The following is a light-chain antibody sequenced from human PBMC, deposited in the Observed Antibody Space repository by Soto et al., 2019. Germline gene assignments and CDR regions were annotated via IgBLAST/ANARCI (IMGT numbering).Light chain of an antibody. V-gene: IGKV3-15*01. CDR1: QSVSSN. Sequence: DIVMTQSPATLSVSPGERATLSCRASQSVSSNLAWYQQRPGQAPRLLIYGASTRATGITARISGSGSGIEFTLTISSLQSEDFAVYYCQQYNDWPLSFGGGTKVEIK. CDR2: GAS. J-gene: IGKJ4*01. CDR3: QQYNDWPLS.